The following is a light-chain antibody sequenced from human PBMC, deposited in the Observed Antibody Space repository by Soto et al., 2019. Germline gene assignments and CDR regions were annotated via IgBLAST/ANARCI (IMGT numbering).Light chain of an antibody. CDR3: SSYISTSTLNV. J-gene: IGLJ1*01. Sequence: QSSLTQPASVSGSPGHSITMSCSGTSSDDGGYNYVSWYQQHPGKAPKLMIYDVSNRPSGVSNRFSGSKSGNTASLTISGLQAEDEADYYCSSYISTSTLNVFGTGTKVTVL. V-gene: IGLV2-14*01. CDR1: SSDDGGYNY. CDR2: DVS.